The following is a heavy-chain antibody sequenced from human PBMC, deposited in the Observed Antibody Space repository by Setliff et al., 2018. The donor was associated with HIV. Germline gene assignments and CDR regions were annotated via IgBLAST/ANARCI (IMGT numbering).Heavy chain of an antibody. CDR2: FDPEDDET. Sequence: ASVKVSCKLSGHSLTELSIHWVRQAPGEGLEWVGGFDPEDDETVYAEKFQGRVMMTEDTSTDTAYMALSSLKPEDTAMYYCATSGFYDILTGPTPGVFDIWGQGTMVTVS. CDR1: GHSLTELS. V-gene: IGHV1-24*01. D-gene: IGHD3-9*01. J-gene: IGHJ3*02. CDR3: ATSGFYDILTGPTPGVFDI.